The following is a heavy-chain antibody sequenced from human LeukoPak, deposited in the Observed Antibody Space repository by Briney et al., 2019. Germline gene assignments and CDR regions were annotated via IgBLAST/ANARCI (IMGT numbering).Heavy chain of an antibody. V-gene: IGHV3-7*05. CDR1: GFTFSSYW. D-gene: IGHD6-13*01. CDR3: ARTPFRYSSSW. CDR2: IKEDGSEK. Sequence: PGGSLRLSCVASGFTFSSYWMGWDRQAPGKGLEWVANIKEDGSEKYYVDSVKGRFAISRDNAKNSLYLQMNSLRAEDTSVYYCARTPFRYSSSWWGQGTLVTVSS. J-gene: IGHJ4*02.